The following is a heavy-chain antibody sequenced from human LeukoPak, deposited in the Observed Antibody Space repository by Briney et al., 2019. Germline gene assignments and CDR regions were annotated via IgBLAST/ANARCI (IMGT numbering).Heavy chain of an antibody. CDR3: AKFIVVVPAAPSDY. J-gene: IGHJ4*02. CDR1: GFTFSSYA. D-gene: IGHD2-2*01. CDR2: ISGSGGST. V-gene: IGHV3-23*01. Sequence: GGSLRLSCAASGFTFSSYAMSWVRQAPGKGLEWVSAISGSGGSTYYADSVKGRFTISRDNSKNTLYLQMNSLRAEDTAVYYCAKFIVVVPAAPSDYWGQGTLVTVSS.